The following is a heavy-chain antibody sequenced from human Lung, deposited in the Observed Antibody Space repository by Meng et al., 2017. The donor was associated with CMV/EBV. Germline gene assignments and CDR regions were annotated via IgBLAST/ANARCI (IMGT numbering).Heavy chain of an antibody. Sequence: QGQLQESGPRLVKPSGTLSLTCAVSGGSISSSNWWSWVRQPPGKGLEWIGEIYHSGSTNYNPSLKSRVTISVDKSKNQFSLKLSSVTAADTAVYYCASFPPPGKQWLVTDYWGQGTLVTVSS. CDR1: GGSISSSNW. V-gene: IGHV4-4*02. CDR2: IYHSGST. J-gene: IGHJ4*02. D-gene: IGHD6-19*01. CDR3: ASFPPPGKQWLVTDY.